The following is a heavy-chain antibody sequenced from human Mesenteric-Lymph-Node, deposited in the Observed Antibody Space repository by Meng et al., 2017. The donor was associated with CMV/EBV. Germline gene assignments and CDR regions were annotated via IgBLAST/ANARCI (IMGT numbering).Heavy chain of an antibody. D-gene: IGHD3-22*01. V-gene: IGHV4-34*01. Sequence: NGGSFSGYFWTWIRQSPGKGLEWLGEINHSGTTNYNPSLKSRITIAVDTSKNQFSLNLRSVTATDTAVYYCARGFRNYFETSGHYYRFWGQGTLVTV. J-gene: IGHJ4*02. CDR1: GGSFSGYF. CDR2: INHSGTT. CDR3: ARGFRNYFETSGHYYRF.